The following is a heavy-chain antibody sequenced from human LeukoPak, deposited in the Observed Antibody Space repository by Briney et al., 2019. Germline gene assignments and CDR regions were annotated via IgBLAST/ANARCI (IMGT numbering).Heavy chain of an antibody. Sequence: ASVNVSCKASGYTFYSYGISWVRQAPGQGLEWMGWISAYNGNTNYAQKLQGRVTMTTDTSTSTAYMELRSLRSDDTAVYYCARDLRDGSGSYLVSYWGQGTLVTVSS. CDR3: ARDLRDGSGSYLVSY. V-gene: IGHV1-18*01. CDR1: GYTFYSYG. J-gene: IGHJ4*02. CDR2: ISAYNGNT. D-gene: IGHD3-10*01.